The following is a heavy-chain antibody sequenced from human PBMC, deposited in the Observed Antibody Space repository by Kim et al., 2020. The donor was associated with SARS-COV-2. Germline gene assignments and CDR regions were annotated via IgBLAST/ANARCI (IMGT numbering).Heavy chain of an antibody. V-gene: IGHV3-23*01. CDR2: ISGSGGST. D-gene: IGHD3-10*01. Sequence: GESLKISCAASGFTFSSYAMSWVRQAPGKGLEWVSAISGSGGSTYYADSVKGRFTISRDNSKNTLYLQMNSLRAEDTAVYYCAKDLSSVWFGELSGDPGYWGQGTLVTVSS. CDR1: GFTFSSYA. J-gene: IGHJ4*02. CDR3: AKDLSSVWFGELSGDPGY.